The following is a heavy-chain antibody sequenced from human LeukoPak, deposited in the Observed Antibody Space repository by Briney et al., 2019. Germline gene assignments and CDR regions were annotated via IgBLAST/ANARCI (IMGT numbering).Heavy chain of an antibody. CDR1: GFTFSSYW. CDR2: INSDGSSA. CDR3: ARDVAYFDFLTDDAFDI. J-gene: IGHJ3*02. D-gene: IGHD3-9*01. Sequence: GGSLRLSCAASGFTFSSYWMHWVRQAPGKGLVWVSHINSDGSSANYADSVKGRFTISRDNAKNTLYLQMDSLRAEDTAVYYCARDVAYFDFLTDDAFDIWGQGTTVTVSS. V-gene: IGHV3-74*01.